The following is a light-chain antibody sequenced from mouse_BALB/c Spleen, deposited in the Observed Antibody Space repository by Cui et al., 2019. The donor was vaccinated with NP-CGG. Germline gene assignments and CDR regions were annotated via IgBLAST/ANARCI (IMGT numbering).Light chain of an antibody. Sequence: VVSQLSALTTSPGETVTLTCRSSTGAVTTSNYANWVQEKPDHLFTGLIGGTNNRVPGVPARFSGSLIGDKAALTITGAQTEDEAIYFCALWYSNHWVFGGGTKLTVL. CDR3: ALWYSNHWV. CDR2: GTN. V-gene: IGLV1*01. CDR1: TGAVTTSNY. J-gene: IGLJ1*01.